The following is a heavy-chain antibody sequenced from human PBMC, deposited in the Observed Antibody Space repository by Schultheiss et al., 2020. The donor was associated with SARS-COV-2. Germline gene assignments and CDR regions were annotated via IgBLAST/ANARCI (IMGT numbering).Heavy chain of an antibody. V-gene: IGHV3-33*01. D-gene: IGHD6-13*01. CDR1: GFTFSSYG. CDR3: ARVRAGYSLNWFDP. Sequence: GGSLRLSCAASGFTFSSYGMHWVRQAPGKGLEWVAVIWYDGSNKYYADSVKGRFTISRENVKNSLYLQMNSLRAEDTAVYYCARVRAGYSLNWFDPWGQGTLVTVSS. J-gene: IGHJ5*02. CDR2: IWYDGSNK.